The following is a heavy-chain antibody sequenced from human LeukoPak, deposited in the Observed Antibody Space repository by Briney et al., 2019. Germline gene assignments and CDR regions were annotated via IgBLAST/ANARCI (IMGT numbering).Heavy chain of an antibody. D-gene: IGHD3-22*01. CDR3: AREDYYYYDSSGYYYVSY. Sequence: TGGSLRLSCAASGNYWMHWVRQVPGKGLVWVSHINSDGSWTSYADSVKGRFTISRDNAKNSLYLQMNSLRAEDTAVYYYAREDYYYYDSSGYYYVSYWGQGTLVTVSS. CDR1: GNYW. V-gene: IGHV3-74*01. CDR2: INSDGSWT. J-gene: IGHJ4*02.